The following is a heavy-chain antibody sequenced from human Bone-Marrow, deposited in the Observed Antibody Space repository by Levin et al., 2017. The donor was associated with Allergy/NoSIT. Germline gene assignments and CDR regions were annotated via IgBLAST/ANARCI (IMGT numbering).Heavy chain of an antibody. D-gene: IGHD4/OR15-4a*01. V-gene: IGHV3-33*01. Sequence: PGGSLRLSCAASGFVFSNYGMHWVRQAPGKGLEWVAVIWYNGNNKFYVDSVKGRFTISRDNSKNTLYLEMTSLRAEATAVYYCATDYREYGDNVFAGGYWGQGTRVTVSS. CDR2: IWYNGNNK. CDR1: GFVFSNYG. J-gene: IGHJ4*02. CDR3: ATDYREYGDNVFAGGY.